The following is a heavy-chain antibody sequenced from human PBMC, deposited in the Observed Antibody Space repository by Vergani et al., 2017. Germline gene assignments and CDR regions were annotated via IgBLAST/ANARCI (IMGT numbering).Heavy chain of an antibody. J-gene: IGHJ6*03. CDR2: ISGSGGST. CDR3: AKGYCSSTSCSPRYYYYYMDV. CDR1: GFTFSSYA. V-gene: IGHV3-23*04. D-gene: IGHD2-2*01. Sequence: VQLVESGGGVVQPGGSLRLSCAASGFTFSSYAMSWVRQAPGKGLEWVSAISGSGGSTYYADSVKGRFTISRDNSKNTLYLQMNSLRAEDTAVYYCAKGYCSSTSCSPRYYYYYMDVWGKGTTVTVSS.